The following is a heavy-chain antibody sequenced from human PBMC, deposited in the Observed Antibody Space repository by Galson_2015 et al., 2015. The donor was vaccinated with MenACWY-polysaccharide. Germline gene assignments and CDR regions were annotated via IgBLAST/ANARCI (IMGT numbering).Heavy chain of an antibody. CDR2: ISYDGSNK. D-gene: IGHD3-22*01. CDR1: GFTFSSYG. Sequence: SLRLSCAASGFTFSSYGMHWVRQAPGKGLEWVAVISYDGSNKYYADSVKGRFTISRGNSKNTLYLQMNSLRAEDTAVYYCATDYYDSSGVLSSGDYWGQGTLVTVSS. V-gene: IGHV3-30*03. CDR3: ATDYYDSSGVLSSGDY. J-gene: IGHJ4*02.